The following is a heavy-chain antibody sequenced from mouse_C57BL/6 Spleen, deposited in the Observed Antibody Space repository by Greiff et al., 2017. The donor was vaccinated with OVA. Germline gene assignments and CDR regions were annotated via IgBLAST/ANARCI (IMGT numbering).Heavy chain of an antibody. Sequence: EVQLQQSGGGLVKPGGSLKLSCAASGFTFSDYGMHWVRQAPEKGLEWVAYISSGSSTIYYADTVKGRFTISRDNAKNTLFLQMTSLRSEDTAMYYCARGITTVVDYWGQGTTLTVSS. CDR1: GFTFSDYG. V-gene: IGHV5-17*01. CDR2: ISSGSSTI. D-gene: IGHD1-1*01. J-gene: IGHJ2*01. CDR3: ARGITTVVDY.